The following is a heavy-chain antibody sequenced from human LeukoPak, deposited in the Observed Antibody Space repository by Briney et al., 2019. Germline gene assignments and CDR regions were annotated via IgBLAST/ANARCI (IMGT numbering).Heavy chain of an antibody. J-gene: IGHJ4*02. CDR3: ARGYSGPYTFDY. CDR2: INHSGST. Sequence: PSETLSLTCAVCGGSFSGYYWSWIRQPPGKGLEWIGEINHSGSTNYNPSLKSRVTISVDTSKNQFSLKLSSVTAADTAVYYCARGYSGPYTFDYWGQGTLVTVSS. CDR1: GGSFSGYY. D-gene: IGHD5-12*01. V-gene: IGHV4-34*01.